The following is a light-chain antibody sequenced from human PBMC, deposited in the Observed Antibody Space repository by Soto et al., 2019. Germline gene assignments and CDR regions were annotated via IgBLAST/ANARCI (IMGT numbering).Light chain of an antibody. Sequence: DSQMTQSPSSVSASVGDRVAMSCRASQGISSWLAWYQQKPGKAPKLLIYAASSLQSGVPSRFSGSGSGTDFTLTISSLQPDDFATYYCLQDYNYPLTFGQGTKVDIK. CDR1: QGISSW. V-gene: IGKV1-12*01. J-gene: IGKJ1*01. CDR2: AAS. CDR3: LQDYNYPLT.